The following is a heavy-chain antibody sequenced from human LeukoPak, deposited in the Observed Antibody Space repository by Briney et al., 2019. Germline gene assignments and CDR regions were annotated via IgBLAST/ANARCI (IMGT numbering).Heavy chain of an antibody. J-gene: IGHJ5*02. D-gene: IGHD3-10*01. V-gene: IGHV3-21*01. Sequence: GGSLRLSCAASGFTFSSYSMNWVRQAPGKGLEWVSSISSGTSYIYYADSVKGRFTISRDNAKNSLYLQMNSLRAEDTAVYYCARAGNYYGRHTNWFDPWGQGTLVTVSS. CDR1: GFTFSSYS. CDR2: ISSGTSYI. CDR3: ARAGNYYGRHTNWFDP.